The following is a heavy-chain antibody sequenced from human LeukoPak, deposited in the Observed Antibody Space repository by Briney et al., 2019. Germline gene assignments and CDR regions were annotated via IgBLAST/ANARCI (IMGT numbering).Heavy chain of an antibody. CDR2: ISYDGSNK. D-gene: IGHD2-2*01. J-gene: IGHJ5*02. V-gene: IGHV3-30-3*01. CDR1: GFTFSSYA. CDR3: ARGGSTSP. Sequence: HPGGSLRLSCAASGFTFSSYAMHWVRQAPGKGLEWVAVISYDGSNKYYADSVKGRFTISRDNSKNTLYLQMNSLRAEDTAVYYCARGGSTSPWGQGTLVTVSS.